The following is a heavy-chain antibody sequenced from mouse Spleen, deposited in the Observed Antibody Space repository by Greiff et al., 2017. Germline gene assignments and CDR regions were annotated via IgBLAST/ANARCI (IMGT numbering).Heavy chain of an antibody. CDR3: ARQGYDYDDAMDY. V-gene: IGHV5-9-3*01. D-gene: IGHD2-4*01. CDR2: ISSGGGNT. CDR1: GFTFSSYA. J-gene: IGHJ4*01. Sequence: EVQLQESGGGLVKLGGSLKLSCAASGFTFSSYAMSWVRQTPEKRLEWVATISSGGGNTYYPDSVKGRFTISRDNAKNTLYLQMSSLKSEDTAMYYCARQGYDYDDAMDYWGQGTSVTVSS.